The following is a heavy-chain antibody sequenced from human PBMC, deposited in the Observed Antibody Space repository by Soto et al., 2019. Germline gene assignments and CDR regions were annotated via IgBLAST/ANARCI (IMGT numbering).Heavy chain of an antibody. V-gene: IGHV3-21*01. CDR1: GFTFSSYS. J-gene: IGHJ6*02. CDR2: ISSSSSYI. D-gene: IGHD1-26*01. CDR3: ARPLVGASYYYGMDV. Sequence: GGSLRLSCAASGFTFSSYSMNWVRQAPGKGLEWVSSISSSSSYIYYADSVKGRFTISRDNAKNSLYLQMNSLRAEDTAVYYCARPLVGASYYYGMDVWGQGTTVTVSS.